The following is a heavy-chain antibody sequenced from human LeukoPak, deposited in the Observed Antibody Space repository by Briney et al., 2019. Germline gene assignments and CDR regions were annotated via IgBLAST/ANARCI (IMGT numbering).Heavy chain of an antibody. J-gene: IGHJ3*02. Sequence: SETLSLTCTVSGGSISSGDYYWSWIRQPPGKGLEWIGYIYYSGSTYYNPSLKSRVTISVDTAKNQFSLKLSSVTAADTAVSYCARDPIVGATTGAFDIWGQGTMVTVSS. CDR3: ARDPIVGATTGAFDI. CDR2: IYYSGST. CDR1: GGSISSGDYY. D-gene: IGHD1-26*01. V-gene: IGHV4-30-4*08.